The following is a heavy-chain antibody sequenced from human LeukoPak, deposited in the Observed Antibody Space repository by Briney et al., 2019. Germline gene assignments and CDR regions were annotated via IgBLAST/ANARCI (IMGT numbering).Heavy chain of an antibody. CDR3: AKDHRLYSSSSGFDY. V-gene: IGHV3-23*01. D-gene: IGHD6-13*01. Sequence: PGGSLRLSCAASGFTVSSNYMSWVRQAPGKGLEWVSAISGSGGSTYYADSVKGRFTISRDNSKNTLYLQMNSLRAEDTAVYYCAKDHRLYSSSSGFDYWGQGTLVTVSS. J-gene: IGHJ4*02. CDR1: GFTVSSNY. CDR2: ISGSGGST.